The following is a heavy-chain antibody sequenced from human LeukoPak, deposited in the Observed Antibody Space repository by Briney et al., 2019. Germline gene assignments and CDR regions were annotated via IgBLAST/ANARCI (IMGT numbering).Heavy chain of an antibody. D-gene: IGHD3-3*01. CDR1: GYTFSSHG. J-gene: IGHJ6*02. Sequence: TGGSLRLSCAASGYTFSSHGIHWVRQAPGKGLEWVSVIWYDGSKKYYSDSVKGRFTVSRDNSKNMVYLQMNSLRAEDTAVYYCARENDYDFWSGYYTSYGMDVWGQGTTVTVSS. CDR3: ARENDYDFWSGYYTSYGMDV. V-gene: IGHV3-33*01. CDR2: IWYDGSKK.